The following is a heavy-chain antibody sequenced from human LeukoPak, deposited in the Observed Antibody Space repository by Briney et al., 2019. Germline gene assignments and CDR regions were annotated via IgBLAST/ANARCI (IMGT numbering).Heavy chain of an antibody. CDR3: AREVGWLTTATTFYWFDP. J-gene: IGHJ5*02. CDR2: INHSGST. D-gene: IGHD2/OR15-2a*01. V-gene: IGHV4-34*01. Sequence: ASETLSLTCAVYGGSFSGYYWSWIRQPPGKGLEWIGEINHSGSTNYNPSLKSRVTISIDTSKNQFSLKLSSVTAADTAVYYCAREVGWLTTATTFYWFDPWGQGTLVTVSS. CDR1: GGSFSGYY.